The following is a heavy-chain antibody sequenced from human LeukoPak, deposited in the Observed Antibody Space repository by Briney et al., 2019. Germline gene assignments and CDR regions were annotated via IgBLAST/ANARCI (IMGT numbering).Heavy chain of an antibody. CDR3: ASRIVGAPGAFDI. J-gene: IGHJ3*02. CDR2: IIPIFGTA. CDR1: GGTFGSYA. V-gene: IGHV1-69*13. D-gene: IGHD1-26*01. Sequence: SVKVSCKASGGTFGSYAISWVRQAPGQGLEWMGGIIPIFGTANYAQKFQGRVTITADGSTSTAYMELSSLRSEDTAVYYCASRIVGAPGAFDIWGQGTMVTVSS.